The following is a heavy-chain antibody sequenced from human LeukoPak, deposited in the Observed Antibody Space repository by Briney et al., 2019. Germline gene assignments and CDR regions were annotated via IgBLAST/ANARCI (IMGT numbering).Heavy chain of an antibody. CDR1: GYSFTRYW. Sequence: GESLKISCKGPGYSFTRYWHDRVPQSPGKGPEWMGIIYPGDSDTRYSPSFQGQVTISADKSISTAYLQWSSLKASDTAMYYCARMGYSSSSPFDPWGQGTLVTVSS. J-gene: IGHJ5*02. CDR3: ARMGYSSSSPFDP. V-gene: IGHV5-51*01. D-gene: IGHD6-6*01. CDR2: IYPGDSDT.